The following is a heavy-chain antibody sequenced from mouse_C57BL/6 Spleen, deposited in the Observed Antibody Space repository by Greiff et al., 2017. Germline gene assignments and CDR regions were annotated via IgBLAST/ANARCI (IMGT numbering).Heavy chain of an antibody. CDR3: ALYDGYSWFAY. CDR2: INPNNGGT. Sequence: SGPELVKPGASVKIPCKASGYTFTDYNMDWVKQSHGKSPEWIGDINPNNGGTIYNQKFKGKATLTVDKSSSTAYMELRSLTSEDTAVYYCALYDGYSWFAYWGQGTLVTVSA. J-gene: IGHJ3*01. V-gene: IGHV1-18*01. CDR1: GYTFTDYN. D-gene: IGHD2-3*01.